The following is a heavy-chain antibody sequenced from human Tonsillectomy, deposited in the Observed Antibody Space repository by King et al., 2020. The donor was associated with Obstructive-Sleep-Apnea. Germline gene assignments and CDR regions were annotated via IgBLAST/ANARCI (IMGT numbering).Heavy chain of an antibody. CDR1: GFTFSSYA. J-gene: IGHJ4*02. CDR2: ISGSGGST. CDR3: AKGRTLHYYDILTGYYSFDY. Sequence: VQLVESGGGLVQPGGSLRLSCAASGFTFSSYAMSWVRQAPGKGLEWVSAISGSGGSTYYADSGKGRFTISRDNSKNTLYLQMNSLRAEDTAVYYCAKGRTLHYYDILTGYYSFDYWGQGTLVTVSS. D-gene: IGHD3-9*01. V-gene: IGHV3-23*04.